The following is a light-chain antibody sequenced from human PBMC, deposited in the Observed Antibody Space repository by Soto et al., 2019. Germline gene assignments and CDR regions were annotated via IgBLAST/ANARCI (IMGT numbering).Light chain of an antibody. J-gene: IGKJ4*01. CDR1: QGISSA. CDR3: QQFNSYPLT. Sequence: AIQLTQSPSSLSASVGDRVTITCRASQGISSALAWYQQKPGKAPKLLIYDASILESGVPSRFSGSGSGTDFTLTISSLQTEDFATYYCQQFNSYPLTFGGGTKVEIK. V-gene: IGKV1-13*02. CDR2: DAS.